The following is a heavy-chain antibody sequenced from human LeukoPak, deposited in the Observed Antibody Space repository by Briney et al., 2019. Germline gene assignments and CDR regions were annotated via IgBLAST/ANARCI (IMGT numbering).Heavy chain of an antibody. V-gene: IGHV4-59*01. CDR2: IYYSGST. CDR1: GGSISSYY. J-gene: IGHJ4*02. Sequence: SETLSLTCTVSGGSISSYYWSWIRQPPGKGLEWIGYIYYSGSTNYNSSLKSRVTISVDTSKNQFSLKLSSVTAADTAVYYCASTNCSSTSCYGSLWAYWGQGTLVTVSS. CDR3: ASTNCSSTSCYGSLWAY. D-gene: IGHD2-2*01.